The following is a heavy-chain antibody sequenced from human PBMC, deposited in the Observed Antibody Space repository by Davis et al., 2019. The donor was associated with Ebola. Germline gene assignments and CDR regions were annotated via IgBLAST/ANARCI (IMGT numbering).Heavy chain of an antibody. CDR3: ARGYYDFWSGYYYWFDP. Sequence: SETLSLTCAVYGGSFSGYYWSWIRQPPGKGLEWIGEINHSGSTNYNPFLKSRVTISVDTSKNQFSLKLSSVTAADTAVYYCARGYYDFWSGYYYWFDPWGQGTLVTVSS. D-gene: IGHD3-3*01. J-gene: IGHJ5*02. V-gene: IGHV4-34*01. CDR1: GGSFSGYY. CDR2: INHSGST.